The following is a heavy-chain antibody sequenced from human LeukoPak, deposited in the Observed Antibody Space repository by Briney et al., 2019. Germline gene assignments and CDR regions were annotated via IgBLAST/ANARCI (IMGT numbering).Heavy chain of an antibody. J-gene: IGHJ3*01. CDR3: VKERGPFNDFDF. CDR2: IWPDGNNK. V-gene: IGHV3-33*06. Sequence: GGSLRLSCGASGFTFSTYGMHWVRQAPGKGLEWVAVIWPDGNNKFYADSVKGRFTFSRDNSKNTLSLQMNSLRAEDTAMYYCVKERGPFNDFDFWGQGTMVTVSS. CDR1: GFTFSTYG. D-gene: IGHD6-25*01.